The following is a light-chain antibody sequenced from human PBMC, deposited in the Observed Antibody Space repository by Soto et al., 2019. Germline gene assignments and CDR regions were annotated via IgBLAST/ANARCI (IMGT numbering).Light chain of an antibody. J-gene: IGKJ3*01. CDR1: QGISSY. CDR3: QKYNSAPLT. CDR2: DAS. Sequence: DIQMTQSPSSLSASVGDRVTITCRASQGISSYLAWYQQKPGKAPKLLIYDASTLQSGVPSSFSGRGSGAEFTLTISSLQPEDVATYYCQKYNSAPLTFGHGTKVEIK. V-gene: IGKV1-27*01.